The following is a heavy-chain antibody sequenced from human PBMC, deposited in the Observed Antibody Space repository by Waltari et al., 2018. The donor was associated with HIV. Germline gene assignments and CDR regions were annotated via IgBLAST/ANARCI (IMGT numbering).Heavy chain of an antibody. V-gene: IGHV4-59*01. CDR3: ASLPHVEMATTGGY. CDR1: GGSISSYY. CDR2: IYYSGST. J-gene: IGHJ4*02. D-gene: IGHD5-12*01. Sequence: QVQLQESGPGLVKPSETLSLTCPVSGGSISSYYWSWIRQPPGKGLEWIGYIYYSGSTNYNPSLKSRVTISVDTSKNQFSLKLSSVTAADTAVYYCASLPHVEMATTGGYWGQGTLVTVSS.